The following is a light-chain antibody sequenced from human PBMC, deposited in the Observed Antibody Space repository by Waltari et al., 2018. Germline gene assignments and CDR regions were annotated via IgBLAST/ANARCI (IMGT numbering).Light chain of an antibody. CDR2: RAS. CDR1: QRVTKG. J-gene: IGKJ2*01. CDR3: QQFQNLPVT. Sequence: DIQLTQSPCTLSSSVGDRVTITCRTSQRVTKGLAWYQQKPGQPPRLLMYRASNVERGIPSRFSGSGSGTEFTLTISSLEPEDFAAYYCQQFQNLPVTFGQGTKVEI. V-gene: IGKV1-5*03.